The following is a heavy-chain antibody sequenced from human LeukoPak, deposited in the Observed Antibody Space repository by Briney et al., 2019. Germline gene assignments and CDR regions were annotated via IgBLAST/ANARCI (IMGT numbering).Heavy chain of an antibody. J-gene: IGHJ4*02. CDR3: TTDICCPIVDY. V-gene: IGHV3-15*01. D-gene: IGHD2-15*01. CDR1: GFTYSNVL. Sequence: GGSLRLSCAASGFTYSNVLMSWFGQDPGKAQHRVGRIKGRTDGETTDYAAPVKGRFTIARDDSKNMLYLQMNSLKTEDTGVYYCTTDICCPIVDYWGQGTLVTVSS. CDR2: IKGRTDGETT.